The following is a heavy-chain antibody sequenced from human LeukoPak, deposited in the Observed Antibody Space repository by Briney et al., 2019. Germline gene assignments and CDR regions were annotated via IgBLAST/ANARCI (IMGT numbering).Heavy chain of an antibody. CDR1: GGTFSSYA. Sequence: ASVKVSCKASGGTFSSYAISWVRQAPGQGLEWMGGITPIFGTANYAQKFEGRVTITTDESTSTAYMELSSMRSEDTAVYYCARGGYCSSTSCYKIPYYYYYYMDVWGKGTTVTVSS. J-gene: IGHJ6*03. V-gene: IGHV1-69*05. CDR3: ARGGYCSSTSCYKIPYYYYYYMDV. D-gene: IGHD2-2*02. CDR2: ITPIFGTA.